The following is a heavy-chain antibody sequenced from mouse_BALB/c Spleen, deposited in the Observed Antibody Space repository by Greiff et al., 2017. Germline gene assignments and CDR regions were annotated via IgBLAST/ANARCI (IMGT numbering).Heavy chain of an antibody. CDR3: ASADPSYYYAMDY. D-gene: IGHD6-1*01. V-gene: IGHV1-39*01. CDR2: INPYYGST. Sequence: VQLQQTGPELVKPGASVKISCKASGYSFTDYIMLWVKQSHGKSLEWIGNINPYYGSTSYNLKFKGKATLTVDKSSSTAYMQLNSLTSEDSAVYYCASADPSYYYAMDYWGQGTTVTVSS. J-gene: IGHJ4*01. CDR1: GYSFTDYI.